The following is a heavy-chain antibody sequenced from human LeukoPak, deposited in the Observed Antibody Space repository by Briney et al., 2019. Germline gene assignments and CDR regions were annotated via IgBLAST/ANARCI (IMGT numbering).Heavy chain of an antibody. CDR2: INSDGSTT. CDR1: GFTFSNYW. Sequence: GGSLRLSCAASGFTFSNYWMHWVRQAPGKGLVWVSRINSDGSTTTYADSVKGRFTISRDNAKNTLYLQMNGLRAEDTAVYYCTRGGVDHWGQGTLVTVSS. J-gene: IGHJ4*02. D-gene: IGHD3-16*01. CDR3: TRGGVDH. V-gene: IGHV3-74*01.